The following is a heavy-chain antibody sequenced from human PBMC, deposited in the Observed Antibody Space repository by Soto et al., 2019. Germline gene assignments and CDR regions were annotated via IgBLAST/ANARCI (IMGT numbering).Heavy chain of an antibody. CDR1: GGSVSSGSYY. CDR3: ARADVLRYFDGLPQYNWFDP. V-gene: IGHV4-61*01. Sequence: QVQLQESGPGLVKPSETLSLTCTVSGGSVSSGSYYWSWIRQPPGKGLEWIGYIDYSGSTNYNPSLKSRGTISVDTSKNQFSLKLSSVTAADTAVYYCARADVLRYFDGLPQYNWFDPWGQGTLVTVSS. CDR2: IDYSGST. D-gene: IGHD3-9*01. J-gene: IGHJ5*02.